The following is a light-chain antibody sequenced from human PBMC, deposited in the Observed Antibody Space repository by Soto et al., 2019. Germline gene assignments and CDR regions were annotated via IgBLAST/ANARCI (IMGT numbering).Light chain of an antibody. Sequence: EIVMTQSPATLSVSPGERATLSCRASQIVSSNLAWYQQKPGQAPRLLTYGVSTRATGIPARFSGSGSGTDFTLTISRLEPEDFAVYYCQQYGSSPWTFGQGTKVDI. CDR2: GVS. V-gene: IGKV3-15*01. CDR3: QQYGSSPWT. J-gene: IGKJ1*01. CDR1: QIVSSN.